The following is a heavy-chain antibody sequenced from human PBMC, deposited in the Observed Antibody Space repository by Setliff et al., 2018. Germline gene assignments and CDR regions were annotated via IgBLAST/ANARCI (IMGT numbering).Heavy chain of an antibody. V-gene: IGHV4-59*01. CDR2: IYYSGST. Sequence: PSETLSLTCTVSGGSISSYYWSWIRQPPGKGLEWIGYIYYSGSTNYNPSLKSRDTISVDTSKNQFSLKLSSVTAADTAVYYCARQVYGIFDYWGQGTLVTVSS. CDR1: GGSISSYY. J-gene: IGHJ4*02. CDR3: ARQVYGIFDY. D-gene: IGHD4-17*01.